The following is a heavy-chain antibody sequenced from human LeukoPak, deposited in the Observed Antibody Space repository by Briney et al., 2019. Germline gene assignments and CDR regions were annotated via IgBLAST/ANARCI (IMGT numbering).Heavy chain of an antibody. V-gene: IGHV1-2*02. D-gene: IGHD2-2*01. J-gene: IGHJ4*02. Sequence: ASVKVSCKASGYTFTSYDINWVRQAPGQGLEWMGWINPNSGGTNYAQKFQGRVTMTRDTSISTAYMELSRLRSDDTAVYYCARVRGYCSSTSCYSFDYWGQGTLVTVSS. CDR1: GYTFTSYD. CDR3: ARVRGYCSSTSCYSFDY. CDR2: INPNSGGT.